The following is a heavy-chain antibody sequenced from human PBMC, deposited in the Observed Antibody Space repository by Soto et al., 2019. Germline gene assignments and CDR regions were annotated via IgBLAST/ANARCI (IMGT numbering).Heavy chain of an antibody. CDR1: GYTFTSYY. CDR3: ARDLGARMVAATLGTDY. J-gene: IGHJ4*02. CDR2: INPSGGST. V-gene: IGHV1-46*01. Sequence: QVQLVQSGAEVKKPGASVKVSCKASGYTFTSYYMHWVRQAPGQGLEWMGIINPSGGSTSYAQKLQGRVTMTRDTSTSTVYMELSSLRSEDTAVYYCARDLGARMVAATLGTDYWGQGTLVTVSS. D-gene: IGHD2-15*01.